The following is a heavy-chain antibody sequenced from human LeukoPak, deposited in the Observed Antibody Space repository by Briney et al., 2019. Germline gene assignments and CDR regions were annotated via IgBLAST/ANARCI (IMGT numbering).Heavy chain of an antibody. V-gene: IGHV3-48*04. CDR3: ASTYQYGGNRPSDS. J-gene: IGHJ4*02. CDR1: GFIFSNYD. Sequence: QPGGSLRLSCAASGFIFSNYDMNWVRQAPGKGLEWVSYISGSTRSISYADSVKGRFAISRDNAKNSLYLQMNSLRAEDTAVYYCASTYQYGGNRPSDSWGQGTLVTVSS. CDR2: ISGSTRSI. D-gene: IGHD4-23*01.